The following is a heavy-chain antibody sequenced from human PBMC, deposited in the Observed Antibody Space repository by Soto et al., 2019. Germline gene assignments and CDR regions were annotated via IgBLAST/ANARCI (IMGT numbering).Heavy chain of an antibody. J-gene: IGHJ4*02. Sequence: SETLSLTCTVAGGSISSYYWSWIRQPPGKGLEWIGYIYYSGSTNYNPSLKSRVTISVDTSKNQFSLKLSLKLSSVTAADTAVYYCARRWGDYFDYWGQGTLVTVSS. V-gene: IGHV4-59*08. CDR2: IYYSGST. CDR1: GGSISSYY. D-gene: IGHD3-16*01. CDR3: ARRWGDYFDY.